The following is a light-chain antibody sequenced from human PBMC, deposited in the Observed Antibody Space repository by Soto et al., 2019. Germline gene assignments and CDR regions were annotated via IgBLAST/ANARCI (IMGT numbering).Light chain of an antibody. Sequence: EIVLTQSPGTLSLSPGERATLSCRASQSVSSSYLAWYQQKPGQAPRLLIYGASRRATGIPDRFSGSGSGTDFTLTISRLEPEDFAVYYCQQYGSSQITFGQGTRLPIK. V-gene: IGKV3-20*01. J-gene: IGKJ5*01. CDR1: QSVSSSY. CDR3: QQYGSSQIT. CDR2: GAS.